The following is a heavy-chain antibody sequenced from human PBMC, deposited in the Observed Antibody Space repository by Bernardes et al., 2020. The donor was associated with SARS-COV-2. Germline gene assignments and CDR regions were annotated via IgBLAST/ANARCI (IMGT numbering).Heavy chain of an antibody. CDR3: ARHHVFLSLGAFDI. D-gene: IGHD3-10*01. CDR2: ISAYNGNT. V-gene: IGHV1-18*04. J-gene: IGHJ3*02. Sequence: ASVKVSCKASGYTFTNYGISWVRQAPGQGLEWMGWISAYNGNTNYAQKFQGRVTMTTDTSTSTAYMELRSLRSDDTAVYYCARHHVFLSLGAFDIWGQGTMVTVSS. CDR1: GYTFTNYG.